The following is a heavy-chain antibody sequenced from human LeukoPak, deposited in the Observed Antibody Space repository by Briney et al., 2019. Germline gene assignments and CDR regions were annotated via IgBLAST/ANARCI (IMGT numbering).Heavy chain of an antibody. J-gene: IGHJ4*02. V-gene: IGHV3-23*01. CDR1: GFTFRDYA. D-gene: IGHD3-10*01. CDR3: TKDRMESSWFWELIGY. CDR2: ISASGGAT. Sequence: AGVSLRLPCAASGFTFRDYAMSWVRQAPGKGLDWVSVISASGGATDYADSVRGRFTIYRDNSRNTLYLQMNGLRAEDTAVYYSTKDRMESSWFWELIGYWGQGTLVTVSS.